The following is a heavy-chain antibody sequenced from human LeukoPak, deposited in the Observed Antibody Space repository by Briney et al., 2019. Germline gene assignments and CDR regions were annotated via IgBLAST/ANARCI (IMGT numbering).Heavy chain of an antibody. Sequence: GASVKVSCKASGYTFTGYYMHWVRRAPGQGLEWMGWINPNSGGTNYAQKFQGRVTMTRDTSISAAYMELSRLRSDDTAVYYCVRVYCSSTSCPDYWGQGTLVTVSS. J-gene: IGHJ4*02. D-gene: IGHD2-2*01. CDR2: INPNSGGT. V-gene: IGHV1-2*02. CDR3: VRVYCSSTSCPDY. CDR1: GYTFTGYY.